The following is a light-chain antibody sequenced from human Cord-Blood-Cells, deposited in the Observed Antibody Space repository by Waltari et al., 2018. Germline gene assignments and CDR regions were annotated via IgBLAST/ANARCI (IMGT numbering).Light chain of an antibody. V-gene: IGLV2-8*01. Sequence: QSALTQPPSASGSPGQSVTIPCTGTSSDVGCYNLVSWYQQHPGKAPKLMIYEGSKRPSGVPDRFSGSKSGNTASLTISGLQAEDEADYYCSSYAGSNNWVFGGGTKLTVL. CDR1: SSDVGCYNL. J-gene: IGLJ3*02. CDR2: EGS. CDR3: SSYAGSNNWV.